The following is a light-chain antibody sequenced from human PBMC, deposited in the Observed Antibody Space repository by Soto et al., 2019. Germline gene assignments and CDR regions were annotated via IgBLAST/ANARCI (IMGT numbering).Light chain of an antibody. CDR2: EVS. J-gene: IGLJ2*01. V-gene: IGLV2-14*01. CDR1: SSDVGGYNY. Sequence: QSVLTQPASVSGSPGQSITISCTGSSSDVGGYNYVSWYQQLPGKAPKLMIYEVSNRPSGVSNRFSGSKSGNTASLTISGLQAEDEADYYCRSYTSSSTVVFGGGTQLTVL. CDR3: RSYTSSSTVV.